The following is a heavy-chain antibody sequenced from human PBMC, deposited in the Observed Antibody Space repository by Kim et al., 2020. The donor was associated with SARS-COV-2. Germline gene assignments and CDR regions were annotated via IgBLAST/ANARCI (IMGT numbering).Heavy chain of an antibody. D-gene: IGHD2-15*01. CDR3: ARVIILIVVVVAALFDY. V-gene: IGHV3-11*05. CDR2: ISSSSSYT. CDR1: GFTFSDYY. Sequence: GGSLRLSCAASGFTFSDYYMSWIRQAPGKGLEWVSYISSSSSYTNYADSVKGRFTISRDNAKNSLYLQMNSLRAEDTAVYYCARVIILIVVVVAALFDYWGQGTLVTVSS. J-gene: IGHJ4*02.